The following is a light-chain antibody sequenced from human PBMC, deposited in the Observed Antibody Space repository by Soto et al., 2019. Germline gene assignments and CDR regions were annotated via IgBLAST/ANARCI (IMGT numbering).Light chain of an antibody. Sequence: DIQMTQSPSTLSASVGDRVTITCRASQSISSWLAWYQQKPGKAPKLLIYDASSLESGVPSRFSASGSGTEFTLTISSLKTDDFATYYCQQYKSLAQGTKVDIK. CDR1: QSISSW. CDR3: QQYKS. J-gene: IGKJ1*01. CDR2: DAS. V-gene: IGKV1-5*01.